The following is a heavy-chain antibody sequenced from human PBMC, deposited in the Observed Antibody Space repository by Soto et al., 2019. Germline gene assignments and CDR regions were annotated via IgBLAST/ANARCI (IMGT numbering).Heavy chain of an antibody. CDR2: IYPGDSDT. V-gene: IGHV5-51*01. J-gene: IGHJ6*02. Sequence: PGESLKISCKGSGYSFTSYWIGWVRQMPGKGLEWMGIIYPGDSDTRYSPSLQGQVTISAEKTISTAYLKWSRLKASDTAMYYCARLMGYCSGGSCYSYGMDVWGQGTTVTVSS. D-gene: IGHD2-15*01. CDR3: ARLMGYCSGGSCYSYGMDV. CDR1: GYSFTSYW.